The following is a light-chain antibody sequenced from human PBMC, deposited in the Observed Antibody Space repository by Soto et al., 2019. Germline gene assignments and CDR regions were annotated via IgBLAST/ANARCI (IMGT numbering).Light chain of an antibody. Sequence: ALTQPASVSGSPGQSIAISCTGTSSDVCAYNYVCWYQQHPGKAPKLMIYDVSNRPSGISDRFSGSKSGNTASLTISGLQAEDEADYYCSSYTTSNTYVFGTGTKVTVL. CDR3: SSYTTSNTYV. CDR2: DVS. J-gene: IGLJ1*01. V-gene: IGLV2-14*03. CDR1: SSDVCAYNY.